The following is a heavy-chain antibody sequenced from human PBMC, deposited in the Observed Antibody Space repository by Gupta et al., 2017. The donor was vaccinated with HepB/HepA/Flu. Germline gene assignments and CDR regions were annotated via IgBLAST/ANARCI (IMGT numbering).Heavy chain of an antibody. Sequence: GASVKVSCKASGYTFTSYSINWVRQASGQGLEWMGWMDSDTANTGYPQKFQGRVTLSRSTSISTAYLELTSLTSEDTAVYYCARNLPKTGTFDYWGQGTLVTVSS. V-gene: IGHV1-8*01. J-gene: IGHJ4*02. CDR3: ARNLPKTGTFDY. D-gene: IGHD1-7*01. CDR1: GYTFTSYS. CDR2: MDSDTANT.